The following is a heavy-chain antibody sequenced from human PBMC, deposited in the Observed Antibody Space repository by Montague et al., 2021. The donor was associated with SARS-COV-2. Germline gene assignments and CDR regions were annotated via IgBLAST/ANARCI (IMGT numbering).Heavy chain of an antibody. CDR2: ISWNSGFL. Sequence: SLRLSCPASGFIFDDYAMHWVRQAPGKGLEWVSGISWNSGFLGYADSVKGRFTISRDNAKNSLYLQMNSLRAEDTALYYCAKDTISTSGWQTYFDYWGQGTLVTVSS. J-gene: IGHJ4*02. V-gene: IGHV3-9*01. D-gene: IGHD2/OR15-2a*01. CDR3: AKDTISTSGWQTYFDY. CDR1: GFIFDDYA.